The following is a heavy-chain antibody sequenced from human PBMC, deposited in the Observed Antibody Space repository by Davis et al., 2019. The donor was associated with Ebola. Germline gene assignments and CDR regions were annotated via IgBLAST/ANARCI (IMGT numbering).Heavy chain of an antibody. Sequence: GGSLRLSCAASGFTFSSYSMNWVRQAPGKGLEWVSSISSSSSYIYYADSVKGRFTISRDNAKNSLYLQMNSLRAEDTAVYYCARDRITMVRGVYYYYYGMDVWGKGTTVTVSS. V-gene: IGHV3-21*01. J-gene: IGHJ6*04. CDR3: ARDRITMVRGVYYYYYGMDV. D-gene: IGHD3-10*01. CDR2: ISSSSSYI. CDR1: GFTFSSYS.